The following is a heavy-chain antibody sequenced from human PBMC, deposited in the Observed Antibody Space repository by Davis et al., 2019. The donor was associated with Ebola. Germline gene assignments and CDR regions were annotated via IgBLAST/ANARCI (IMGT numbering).Heavy chain of an antibody. J-gene: IGHJ1*01. V-gene: IGHV1-8*01. D-gene: IGHD2-21*02. Sequence: ASVKVSCKASGYTFTNYDINWVRQATGQGLEWMGWVNPNSGNTHYVKKFQGRVTMTRDTSIRTAYMELSSLTSDDTAVYYCARGLDCGGDCYQHWGQGTLVTVSS. CDR1: GYTFTNYD. CDR3: ARGLDCGGDCYQH. CDR2: VNPNSGNT.